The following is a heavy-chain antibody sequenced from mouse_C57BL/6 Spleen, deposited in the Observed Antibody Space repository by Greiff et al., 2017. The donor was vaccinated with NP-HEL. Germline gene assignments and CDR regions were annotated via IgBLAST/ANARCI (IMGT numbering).Heavy chain of an antibody. CDR1: GYTFTSYW. CDR3: ALYYSNWFAY. D-gene: IGHD2-5*01. J-gene: IGHJ3*01. Sequence: QVQLQQSGAELVKPGASVKLSCKASGYTFTSYWMHWVKQRPGQGLEWIGMIHPNSGSTNYNEKFKSKATLTVDKSSSTAYMQLSSLTSEDSAVYYCALYYSNWFAYWGQGTLVTVSA. V-gene: IGHV1-64*01. CDR2: IHPNSGST.